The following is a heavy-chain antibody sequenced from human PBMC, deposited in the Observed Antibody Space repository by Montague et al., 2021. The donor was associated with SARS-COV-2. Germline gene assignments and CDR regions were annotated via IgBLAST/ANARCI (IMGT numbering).Heavy chain of an antibody. CDR2: ISTNGAT. Sequence: SLRLSCAASGFTFSSYDLHWVRQATGKRPEWVSGISTNGATYYPDSVKGRFTISRENAKSCSYLQMNSLTAGDTAVYYCASALWSSRSWFDSWGQGTLVTVSS. V-gene: IGHV3-13*01. J-gene: IGHJ5*01. D-gene: IGHD3-3*01. CDR1: GFTFSSYD. CDR3: ASALWSSRSWFDS.